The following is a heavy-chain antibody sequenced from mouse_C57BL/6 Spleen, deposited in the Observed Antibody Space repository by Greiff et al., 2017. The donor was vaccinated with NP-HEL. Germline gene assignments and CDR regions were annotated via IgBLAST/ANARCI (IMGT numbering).Heavy chain of an antibody. CDR2: INPGSGGT. Sequence: VMLMESGAELVRPGPSVKVSCKASGYAFTNYLIEWVKQRPGQGLEWIGVINPGSGGTNYNEKFKGKATLTADKSSSTAYMQLSSLTSEDSAVYFCARRGIYGSSYRFAYWGQGTLVTVSA. V-gene: IGHV1-54*01. J-gene: IGHJ3*01. CDR1: GYAFTNYL. CDR3: ARRGIYGSSYRFAY. D-gene: IGHD1-1*01.